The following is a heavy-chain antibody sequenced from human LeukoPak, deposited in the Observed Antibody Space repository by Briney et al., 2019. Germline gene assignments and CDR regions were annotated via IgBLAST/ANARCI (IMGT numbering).Heavy chain of an antibody. Sequence: PSETLSLTCPVSGGSISSYYWSWIRQPPGKGLEWIGYIYYRGSTNYNPSLKSRVTISVDTSKNQFSLKLSSVTAADTAVYYCARYKTGIAVAGSYYYYGMDVWGQGTTVTVSS. V-gene: IGHV4-59*01. CDR1: GGSISSYY. CDR2: IYYRGST. D-gene: IGHD6-19*01. J-gene: IGHJ6*02. CDR3: ARYKTGIAVAGSYYYYGMDV.